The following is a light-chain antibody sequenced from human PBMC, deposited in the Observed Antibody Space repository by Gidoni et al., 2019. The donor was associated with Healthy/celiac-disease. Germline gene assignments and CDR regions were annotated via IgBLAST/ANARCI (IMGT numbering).Light chain of an antibody. CDR1: QSVLHSSNNKNF. V-gene: IGKV4-1*01. Sequence: DIVMTQSPDSLAVSLGERATINCKSSQSVLHSSNNKNFLAWSQQKPGQPPKLLIYWASTRESGVPDRFSGSGSGTDFTLTISSLQAEDVAVYYCQQYYGTPITFGQGTRLEIK. CDR3: QQYYGTPIT. J-gene: IGKJ5*01. CDR2: WAS.